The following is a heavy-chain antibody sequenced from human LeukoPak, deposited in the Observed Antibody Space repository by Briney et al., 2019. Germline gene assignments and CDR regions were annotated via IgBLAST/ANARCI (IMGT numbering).Heavy chain of an antibody. Sequence: ASVKVSCKASGYTFTSYDINWARQATGQGLEWMGWMNPNSGNTGYAQKFQGRVTMTRNTSISTAYMELSSLRSEDTAVYYCARGPGWVGNSYGKDWGQGTLVTVSS. CDR3: ARGPGWVGNSYGKD. V-gene: IGHV1-8*01. CDR2: MNPNSGNT. J-gene: IGHJ4*02. CDR1: GYTFTSYD. D-gene: IGHD5-18*01.